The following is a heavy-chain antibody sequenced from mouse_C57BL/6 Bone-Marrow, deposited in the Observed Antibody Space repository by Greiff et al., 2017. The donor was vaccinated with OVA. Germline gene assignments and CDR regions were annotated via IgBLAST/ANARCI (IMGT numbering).Heavy chain of an antibody. Sequence: VKLQQSGAELVRPGASVTLSCKASGYTFTDYEMHWVKQTPVHGLEWIGAIDPETGGTASNQKFKGKAILTADKSSSTAYMELRSLTSEDSAVYYCTRRGLLLRFLFAYWGQGTLVTVSA. D-gene: IGHD1-1*01. V-gene: IGHV1-15*01. J-gene: IGHJ3*01. CDR1: GYTFTDYE. CDR2: IDPETGGT. CDR3: TRRGLLLRFLFAY.